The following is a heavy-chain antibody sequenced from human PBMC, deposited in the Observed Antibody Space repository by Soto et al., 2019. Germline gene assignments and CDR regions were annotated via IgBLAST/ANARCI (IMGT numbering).Heavy chain of an antibody. J-gene: IGHJ6*02. CDR3: AASIFYYGMDV. CDR1: GCTFTNYW. Sequence: GESLKISCKGSGCTFTNYWIGWVRQMPGKGLEWMGIIYPGDSDTKYNPSFQGQVTISADKSITTTYLQWSSLKASDTAIYYCAASIFYYGMDVWGQGTTVTVSS. V-gene: IGHV5-51*01. CDR2: IYPGDSDT.